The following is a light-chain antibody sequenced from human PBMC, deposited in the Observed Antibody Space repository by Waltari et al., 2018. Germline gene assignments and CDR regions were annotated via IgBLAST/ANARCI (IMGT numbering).Light chain of an antibody. CDR1: SGQGVNP. CDR2: LHSDGSY. CDR3: QTWGTSFWV. V-gene: IGLV4-69*01. Sequence: QLVLTQSPSASASLGPPFRVTSTRASGQGVNPIPGIRQQPGKGPRYLMKLHSDGSYIKGDGVPDRFSGSSSGAERYLTISSLQSEDEADYYCQTWGTSFWVFGGGTKLTVL. J-gene: IGLJ3*02.